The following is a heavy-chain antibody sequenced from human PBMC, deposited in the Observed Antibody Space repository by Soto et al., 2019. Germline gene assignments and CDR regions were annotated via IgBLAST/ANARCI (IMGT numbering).Heavy chain of an antibody. CDR3: TREGDSSSWYVDY. CDR2: IRSKAYGGTA. J-gene: IGHJ4*02. CDR1: GFTFGDYA. V-gene: IGHV3-49*04. Sequence: GGSLRLSCTASGFTFGDYAMSWVRQAPGKGLEWVGFIRSKAYGGTAEYAASVKGRFTISRDDSKSIAYRQMNSLKTEDTAVYYCTREGDSSSWYVDYWGQGTLVTVSS. D-gene: IGHD6-13*01.